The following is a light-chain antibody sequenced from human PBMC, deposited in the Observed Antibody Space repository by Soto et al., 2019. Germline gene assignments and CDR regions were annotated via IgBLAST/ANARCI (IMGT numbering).Light chain of an antibody. CDR3: QQYNSYSGT. CDR1: QSISSW. Sequence: DIQMTQSPSTLSASVGARVTITCRASQSISSWLAWYQQKPGKAPKLLIYDASSLESGVPSRFSGSGSGTEFTLTISSLQPDEFATYYCQQYNSYSGTFGQGTKVDIK. J-gene: IGKJ1*01. V-gene: IGKV1-5*01. CDR2: DAS.